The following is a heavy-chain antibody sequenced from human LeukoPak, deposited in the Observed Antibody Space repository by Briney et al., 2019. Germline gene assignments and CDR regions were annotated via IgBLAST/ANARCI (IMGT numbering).Heavy chain of an antibody. D-gene: IGHD3-10*01. CDR3: ARGDGSGATTFVIDY. CDR1: GPTGSHNY. Sequence: GGSLRLSCAASGPTGSHNYVSWARQAPGKGLEWVSSISSSSSYIYYADSVKGRFTISRDNAKNSLYLQMNSLRAEDTAVYHCARGDGSGATTFVIDYWGQGTLVTVSS. V-gene: IGHV3-21*01. CDR2: ISSSSSYI. J-gene: IGHJ4*02.